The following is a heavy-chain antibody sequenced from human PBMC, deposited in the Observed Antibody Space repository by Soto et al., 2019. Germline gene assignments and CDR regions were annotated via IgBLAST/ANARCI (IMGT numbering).Heavy chain of an antibody. V-gene: IGHV3-49*04. J-gene: IGHJ6*02. CDR2: IRSKAYGGTT. CDR1: GFIIGDYA. D-gene: IGHD3-3*01. CDR3: TRGSSNYDFWSGYYYYGMDV. Sequence: PGGSLRLSCTASGFIIGDYAMSWVRQAPGKGLEWVGFIRSKAYGGTTEYAASVKGRFTISRDDSKSIAYLQMNSLKTEDTAVYYCTRGSSNYDFWSGYYYYGMDVWGQGTTVTVS.